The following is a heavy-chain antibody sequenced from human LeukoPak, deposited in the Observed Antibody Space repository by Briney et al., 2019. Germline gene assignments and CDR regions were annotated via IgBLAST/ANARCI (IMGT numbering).Heavy chain of an antibody. CDR3: ARVKRDSEVGWLRLEGDYYYYYYMDV. V-gene: IGHV4-59*01. D-gene: IGHD5-12*01. Sequence: PSETLSLTCTVSGGSISSYYWSWIRQPPGKGLEWIGYIYYSGCTNYNPSLKSRVTISVDTSKNQFSLKLSSVTAADTAVYYCARVKRDSEVGWLRLEGDYYYYYYMDVWGKGPTVTISS. CDR1: GGSISSYY. J-gene: IGHJ6*03. CDR2: IYYSGCT.